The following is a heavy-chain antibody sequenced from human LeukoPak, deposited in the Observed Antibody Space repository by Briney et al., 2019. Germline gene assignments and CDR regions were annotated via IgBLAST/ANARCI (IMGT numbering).Heavy chain of an antibody. CDR2: TWYRSRWYN. J-gene: IGHJ4*02. CDR3: AAGSSGSSHYYFDY. CDR1: GDSVSSNSAA. D-gene: IGHD3-10*01. V-gene: IGHV6-1*01. Sequence: PSQTLSLTCAISGDSVSSNSAAWHWIRQSPSRGLEWLGRTWYRSRWYNEYAVSVKSRITINPDTSKNQFSLHLNSATPEDTAVYYCAAGSSGSSHYYFDYWGQGTLVTVSS.